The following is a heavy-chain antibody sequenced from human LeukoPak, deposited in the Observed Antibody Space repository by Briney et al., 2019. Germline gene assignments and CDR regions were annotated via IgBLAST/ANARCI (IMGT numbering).Heavy chain of an antibody. J-gene: IGHJ4*02. CDR3: ARASSSSWFHFDY. CDR1: GFTFSSYA. V-gene: IGHV3-21*01. CDR2: ISSSSSYI. D-gene: IGHD6-13*01. Sequence: PGGSLRLSCTASGFTFSSYAMNWGRQAPGKGLEWVSSISSSSSYIYYADSVKGRFTISRDNAKNSLYLQMNSLRAEDTAVYYCARASSSSWFHFDYWGQGTLVTVSS.